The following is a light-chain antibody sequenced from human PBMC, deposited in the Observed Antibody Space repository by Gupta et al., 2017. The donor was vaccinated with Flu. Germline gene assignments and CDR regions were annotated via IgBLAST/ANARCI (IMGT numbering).Light chain of an antibody. Sequence: QSVLTQSPSASGAPGQRVTISCSGSSPNIGSNALNWFQQSPGSAPKLLIYANDQRPSGVPDRFSGSKSGTSASLAISGLQSEDEAEYFCAAWDDSLKEYVFGAGTKVTVV. CDR1: SPNIGSNA. CDR3: AAWDDSLKEYV. V-gene: IGLV1-44*01. CDR2: AND. J-gene: IGLJ1*01.